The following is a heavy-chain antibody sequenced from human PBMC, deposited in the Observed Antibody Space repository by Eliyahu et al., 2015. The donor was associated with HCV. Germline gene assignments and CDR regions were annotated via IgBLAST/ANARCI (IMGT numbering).Heavy chain of an antibody. Sequence: VQLVESGGTLVQPGGSRRLSCEASGFTFXSYEXSWVRQAPGKGLEWISRISGGGGTTYYADSVKGRFTISRDNAKNSLYLEMRSLRADDTSVYFCAGAPGPGGFALWGQGTLVTVSS. CDR1: GFTFXSYE. D-gene: IGHD4-23*01. CDR2: ISGGGGTT. V-gene: IGHV3-48*03. J-gene: IGHJ3*01. CDR3: AGAPGPGGFAL.